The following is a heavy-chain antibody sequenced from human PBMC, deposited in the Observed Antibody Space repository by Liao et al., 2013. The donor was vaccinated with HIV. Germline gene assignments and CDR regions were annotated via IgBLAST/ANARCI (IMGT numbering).Heavy chain of an antibody. Sequence: QLQESGPGLVKPSQTLSLTCAVSGASINTGGYSWSWIRQPPGKGLEWIGYIYHSGSPYYNPSLKSRVTISVDRSENQFSLRLSSVTAADTAVYYCAGGGRAAGTGRPCPTAFVYLGPKGRMVTVSS. V-gene: IGHV4-30-2*01. CDR3: AGGGRAAGTGRPCPTAFVY. CDR2: IYHSGSP. CDR1: GASINTGGYS. J-gene: IGHJ3*02. D-gene: IGHD6-13*01.